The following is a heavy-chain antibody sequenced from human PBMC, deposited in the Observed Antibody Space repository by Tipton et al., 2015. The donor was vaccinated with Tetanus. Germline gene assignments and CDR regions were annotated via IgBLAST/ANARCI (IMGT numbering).Heavy chain of an antibody. Sequence: TLSLTCTVSGASITSDEYYWSWIRQSPGRGLESIGYVLNSGKTYYHPSLRRRVIISLDRSKSQFSLKLTSVTAADTAVYYCVRANYEFPKKGPFDYWGPGIAVIVSS. J-gene: IGHJ4*02. CDR3: VRANYEFPKKGPFDY. D-gene: IGHD3-3*01. V-gene: IGHV4-30-4*01. CDR1: GASITSDEYY. CDR2: VLNSGKT.